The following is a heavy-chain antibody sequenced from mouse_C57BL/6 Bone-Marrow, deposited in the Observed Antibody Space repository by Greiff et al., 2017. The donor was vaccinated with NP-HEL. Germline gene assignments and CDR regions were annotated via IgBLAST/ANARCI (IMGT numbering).Heavy chain of an antibody. D-gene: IGHD2-3*01. V-gene: IGHV1-55*01. CDR2: IYPGSGSP. J-gene: IGHJ2*01. Sequence: QVQLQQPGAELVKPGASVKLSCKASGYTFTSYWMHWVKQRPGQGLEWIGDIYPGSGSPNYNEKFKSKATLTVDTSSSTAYMQLSSLTTEDSAVYDCARSGDGYLYYFDYWGQGTTLTVSS. CDR3: ARSGDGYLYYFDY. CDR1: GYTFTSYW.